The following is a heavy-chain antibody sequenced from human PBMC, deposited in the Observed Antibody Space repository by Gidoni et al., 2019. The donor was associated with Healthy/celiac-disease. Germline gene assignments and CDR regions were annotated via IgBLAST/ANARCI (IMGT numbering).Heavy chain of an antibody. CDR1: GFTLGDYA. CDR2: IRSKAYGGTT. CDR3: TRDRPLLWFGELPRDY. J-gene: IGHJ4*02. Sequence: EVQLVESGGGLVQPGRSLRRACTASGFTLGDYAMSWFRQAPGKGLEWVGFIRSKAYGGTTEYAASVKGRLTISSDDSKSIAYLQMNSLKTEDTAVYYCTRDRPLLWFGELPRDYWGQGTLVTVSS. D-gene: IGHD3-10*01. V-gene: IGHV3-49*03.